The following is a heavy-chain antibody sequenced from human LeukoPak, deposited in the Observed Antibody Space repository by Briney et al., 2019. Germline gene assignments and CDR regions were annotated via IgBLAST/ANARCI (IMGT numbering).Heavy chain of an antibody. J-gene: IGHJ4*02. CDR1: GGSFSGYY. V-gene: IGHV4-59*08. CDR3: ARSGYFDWLSFDY. D-gene: IGHD3-9*01. CDR2: IYYSGST. Sequence: SETLSLTCAVYGGSFSGYYWSWIRQPPGKGLEWIGYIYYSGSTNYNPSLKSRVTISVDTSKNQFSLKLSSVTAADTAVYYCARSGYFDWLSFDYWGQGTLVTVSS.